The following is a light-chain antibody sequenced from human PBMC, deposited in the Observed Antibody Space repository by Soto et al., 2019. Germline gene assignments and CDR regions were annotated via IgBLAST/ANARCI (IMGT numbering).Light chain of an antibody. CDR1: QSVSSSY. V-gene: IGKV3-20*01. CDR3: KNCRTS. Sequence: EIVLTQSPGTLSLSPGERATLSCRASQSVSSSYLAWYQQKPGQPPRLLIFGASSRATVIPDRFTGSGYGTDFTLTIHRLEPADFAVYYCKNCRTSFGGGTKVDIK. J-gene: IGKJ4*01. CDR2: GAS.